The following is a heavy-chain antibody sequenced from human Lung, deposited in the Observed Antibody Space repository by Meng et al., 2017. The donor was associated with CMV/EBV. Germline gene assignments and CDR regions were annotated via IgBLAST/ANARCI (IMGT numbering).Heavy chain of an antibody. J-gene: IGHJ5*02. CDR1: GYTFTGYY. V-gene: IGHV1-2*02. Sequence: ASXXDSXKASGYTFTGYYMHWVRQAPGQGLEWMGWINPNSGGTNYAQKFQGRVTMTRDTSISTAYMERSRLRSDDTAVYYCASGGYCSSTSCYRGCFAPWXQGTLVTVSS. CDR3: ASGGYCSSTSCYRGCFAP. D-gene: IGHD2-2*02. CDR2: INPNSGGT.